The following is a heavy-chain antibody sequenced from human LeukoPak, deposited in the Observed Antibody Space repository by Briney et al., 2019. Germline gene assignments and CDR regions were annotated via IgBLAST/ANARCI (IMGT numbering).Heavy chain of an antibody. CDR2: IRYDGSNK. V-gene: IGHV3-30*02. J-gene: IGHJ3*02. CDR3: AKVPGSFDAFDI. CDR1: GFTFSSYG. D-gene: IGHD2-15*01. Sequence: GGSLRLSCAAAGFTFSSYGMHWVRQAPGKGLERVAFIRYDGSNKYYADSVKGRFTISRDNSKNTLYLQMNSLRAEDTAVYYCAKVPGSFDAFDIWGQGTMVTVSS.